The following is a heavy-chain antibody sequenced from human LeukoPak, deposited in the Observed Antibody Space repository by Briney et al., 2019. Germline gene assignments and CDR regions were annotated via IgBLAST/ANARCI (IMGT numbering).Heavy chain of an antibody. CDR1: GGSISSGGYY. V-gene: IGHV4-61*08. CDR3: ARQEGELWFGELPYYFDY. D-gene: IGHD3-10*01. CDR2: IYYSGST. J-gene: IGHJ4*02. Sequence: SQTLSLTCTVSGGSISSGGYYWSWIRQPPGKGLEWIGYIYYSGSTNYNPSLKSRVTISVDTSKNQFSLKLSSVTAADTAVYYCARQEGELWFGELPYYFDYWGQGTLVTVSS.